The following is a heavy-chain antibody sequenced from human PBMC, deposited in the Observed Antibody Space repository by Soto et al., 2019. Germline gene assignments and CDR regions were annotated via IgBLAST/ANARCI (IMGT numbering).Heavy chain of an antibody. D-gene: IGHD3-10*01. V-gene: IGHV1-24*01. Sequence: ASVKVSCKVSGYTLTELSMHWVRQAPGKGLEWMGGFDPEDGETIYAQKFQGRVTMTEDTSTDTAYMELSSLRSEDTPVYYCATSGSMLNYYGSGSYYGYKYYFDYWGQGTLVTVSS. J-gene: IGHJ4*02. CDR3: ATSGSMLNYYGSGSYYGYKYYFDY. CDR2: FDPEDGET. CDR1: GYTLTELS.